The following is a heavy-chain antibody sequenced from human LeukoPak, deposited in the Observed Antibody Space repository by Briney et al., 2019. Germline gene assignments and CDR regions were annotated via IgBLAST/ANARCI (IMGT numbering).Heavy chain of an antibody. CDR3: TTYGSGRKFDY. CDR1: GFSFSDAW. Sequence: GGSHRLSCAASGFSFSDAWMSWVRQIPGKGLEWVGRIESKTDGGTTDYAAPVKGRFTISRDDSTDTLYLQMNSLKSEDTAVYYCTTYGSGRKFDYWGQGILVTVSS. J-gene: IGHJ4*02. V-gene: IGHV3-15*04. D-gene: IGHD3-10*01. CDR2: IESKTDGGTT.